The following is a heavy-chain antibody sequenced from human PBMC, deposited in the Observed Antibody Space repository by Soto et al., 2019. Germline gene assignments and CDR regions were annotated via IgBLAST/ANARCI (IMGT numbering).Heavy chain of an antibody. D-gene: IGHD3-22*01. V-gene: IGHV1-18*01. J-gene: IGHJ4*02. CDR3: ASCGTRGYYLYY. Sequence: QVQLVQSGAEVKEPGASVKVSCKASGYTFTSYGLNWVRQAPGQGLEWMGWISAYNGNTNYAQKFQGRVTMTTDTPTSTAYREPRSLRSDDTAVYYFASCGTRGYYLYYWGQGTLVTFSA. CDR2: ISAYNGNT. CDR1: GYTFTSYG.